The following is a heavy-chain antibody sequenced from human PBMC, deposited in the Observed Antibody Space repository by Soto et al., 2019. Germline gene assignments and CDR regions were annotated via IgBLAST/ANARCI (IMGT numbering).Heavy chain of an antibody. Sequence: QVQLVQSGAEVKKPGSSVKVSCKASGGTFSDYAINWVRQAPGQGLEWMGGSIPTFGTASYAQKFQGRVTKTGDDSTNTAYRELSNLRFEDRALYFWARERGLGAANRGFDPWGQETLVTVSS. V-gene: IGHV1-69*01. CDR1: GGTFSDYA. CDR3: ARERGLGAANRGFDP. D-gene: IGHD4-17*01. J-gene: IGHJ5*02. CDR2: SIPTFGTA.